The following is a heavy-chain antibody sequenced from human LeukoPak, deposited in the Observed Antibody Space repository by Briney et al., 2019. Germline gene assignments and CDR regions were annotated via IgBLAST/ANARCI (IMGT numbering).Heavy chain of an antibody. J-gene: IGHJ4*02. D-gene: IGHD3-22*01. Sequence: PGGSLRLSCAASGFILSTYAMSWVRQAPGKGLEWVSGISGTGGSTYYADSVKGRFTISRDNSKNTMYLQMNSLRAEDTAVYYCAKFQANYYDSSGYGCFDYWGQGTLVTVSS. CDR2: ISGTGGST. CDR3: AKFQANYYDSSGYGCFDY. CDR1: GFILSTYA. V-gene: IGHV3-23*01.